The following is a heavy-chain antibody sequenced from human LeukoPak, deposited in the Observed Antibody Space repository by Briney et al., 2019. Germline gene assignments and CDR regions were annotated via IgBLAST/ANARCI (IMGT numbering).Heavy chain of an antibody. CDR1: GYTFTGYY. J-gene: IGHJ3*02. CDR3: ARERPNLVTIFGVVTSAFDI. CDR2: INPHSGDA. D-gene: IGHD3-3*01. V-gene: IGHV1-2*02. Sequence: ASVKVSCKASGYTFTGYYMHWVRQAPGQGLEWMGWINPHSGDANYAQKFQGRVTMTRDTSISTAYMELSRLRSDDTAMYYCARERPNLVTIFGVVTSAFDIWGQGTMVTVS.